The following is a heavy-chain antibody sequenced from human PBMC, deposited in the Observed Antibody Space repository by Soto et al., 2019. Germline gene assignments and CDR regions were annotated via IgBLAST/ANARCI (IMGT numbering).Heavy chain of an antibody. CDR2: ISAYNGNT. J-gene: IGHJ4*02. V-gene: IGHV1-18*01. CDR1: GYTFTRYG. D-gene: IGHD3-16*01. CDR3: AKQTLIPGSVGEYHFDY. Sequence: XXVKVSGKASGYTFTRYGVSWVRQAPGQGLEWMGWISAYNGNTNYAQKLQGRVTMTTDTSTSTAYMELRSLRAEDPAVYYCAKQTLIPGSVGEYHFDYWGQGTRVTVSS.